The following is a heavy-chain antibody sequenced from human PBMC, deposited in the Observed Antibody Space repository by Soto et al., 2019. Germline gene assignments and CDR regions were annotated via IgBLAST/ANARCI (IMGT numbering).Heavy chain of an antibody. Sequence: AGGSLRLSCAASGFTFSSYGMHWVRQAPGKGLEWVAVISHDGSNKYYGDSVKGRFTISRDNSKNTPYLQMNSLRAEDTAVYYCAKDNCISTSCYRLYNWFDPWGQGTLVTVSS. D-gene: IGHD2-2*01. CDR1: GFTFSSYG. CDR2: ISHDGSNK. CDR3: AKDNCISTSCYRLYNWFDP. V-gene: IGHV3-30*18. J-gene: IGHJ5*02.